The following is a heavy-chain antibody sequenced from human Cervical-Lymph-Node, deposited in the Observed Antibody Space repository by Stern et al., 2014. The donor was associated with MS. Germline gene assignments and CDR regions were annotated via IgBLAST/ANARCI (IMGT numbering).Heavy chain of an antibody. J-gene: IGHJ4*02. Sequence: QLQLQESGPGLVKPSQTLSLTCTVSGGSISSGSDYWIWIRQSAGKGLEWIGRIHPSANTFYNPSLQSRVTISLATSKTHFPLEWSSVTAADTAVYYCASGYRLFEYWGQGTLVTVSS. CDR3: ASGYRLFEY. D-gene: IGHD5-12*01. V-gene: IGHV4-61*02. CDR2: IHPSANT. CDR1: GGSISSGSDY.